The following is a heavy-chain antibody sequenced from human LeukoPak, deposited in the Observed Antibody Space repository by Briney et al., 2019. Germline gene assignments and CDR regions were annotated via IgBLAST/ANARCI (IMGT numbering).Heavy chain of an antibody. D-gene: IGHD2-15*01. Sequence: GESLKISCKGSGYSFTSYWIGWVRQMPGKGLEWMGIIYPGDSDTRYSPSFQGQVTISADKSISTAYLQWSSLKASDTAMYYCARSGPKFGGWDAFDIWGQGTMVTVSS. CDR1: GYSFTSYW. J-gene: IGHJ3*02. V-gene: IGHV5-51*01. CDR3: ARSGPKFGGWDAFDI. CDR2: IYPGDSDT.